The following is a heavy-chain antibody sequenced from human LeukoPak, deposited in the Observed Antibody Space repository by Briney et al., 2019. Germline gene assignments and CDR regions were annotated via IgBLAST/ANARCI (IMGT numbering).Heavy chain of an antibody. Sequence: SETLSLTCTVSGGSMSSYYWSWIRQPPGKGLEWIGYVYYSGSTSYNPSLKSRVIMSVDTSKNQFSLDLTAVTAADTAVYYCARAVHSNNWYFDCFDPWGQGTLVTVSS. V-gene: IGHV4-59*01. J-gene: IGHJ5*02. CDR2: VYYSGST. CDR1: GGSMSSYY. CDR3: ARAVHSNNWYFDCFDP. D-gene: IGHD6-13*01.